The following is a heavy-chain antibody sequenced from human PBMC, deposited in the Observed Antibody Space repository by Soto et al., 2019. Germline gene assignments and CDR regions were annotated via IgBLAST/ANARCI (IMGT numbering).Heavy chain of an antibody. Sequence: PSETLSLTCTVSGGSISSGGYYWSWIRPHPGKGLEWIGLIFANGHTDYNPSLKSRVTMSVDASKNQFSLRLTSMTAADTAVYYCVASLAASGLNWLDPWGRGTLVTVSS. V-gene: IGHV4-31*08. CDR1: GGSISSGGYY. D-gene: IGHD6-13*01. CDR2: IFANGHT. CDR3: VASLAASGLNWLDP. J-gene: IGHJ5*02.